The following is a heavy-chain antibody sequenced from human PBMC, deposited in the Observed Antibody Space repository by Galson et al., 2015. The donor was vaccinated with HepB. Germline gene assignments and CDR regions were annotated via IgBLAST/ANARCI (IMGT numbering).Heavy chain of an antibody. CDR1: GFTFSSYA. D-gene: IGHD5-12*01. V-gene: IGHV3-11*01. J-gene: IGHJ1*01. CDR3: ARGKSLARDPHFQH. Sequence: SLRLSCAASGFTFSSYAMSWVRQAPGKGLEWVSYISSSGSTIYYADSVKGRFTISRDNAKNSLYLQMNSLRAEDRAVYYCARGKSLARDPHFQHWGQGTLVTVSS. CDR2: ISSSGSTI.